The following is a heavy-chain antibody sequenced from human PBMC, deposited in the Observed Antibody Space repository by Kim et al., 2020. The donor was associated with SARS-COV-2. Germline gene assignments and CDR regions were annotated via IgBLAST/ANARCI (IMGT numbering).Heavy chain of an antibody. J-gene: IGHJ3*01. CDR2: ISSRASSKAK. CDR3: AGIPTTTFAFWDAFDV. V-gene: IGHV3-73*01. Sequence: GGSLRLSCAASGFTFSGSAIHWVRQAPGKGLAWVARISSRASSKAKAYAASGRFRFTISRADYKITVYMQRNNLETADTSEYYIAGIPTTTFAFWDAFDV. D-gene: IGHD3-10*01. CDR1: GFTFSGSA.